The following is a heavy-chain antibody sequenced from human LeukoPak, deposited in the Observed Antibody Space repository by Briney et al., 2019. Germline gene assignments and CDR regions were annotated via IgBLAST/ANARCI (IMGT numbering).Heavy chain of an antibody. Sequence: SETLSLTCTVSGGSISSSSHYWGWIRQPPGKGLEWIASIFYSGSTYYNPSLKSRVTISVDTSKNQFSLKLSSVTAADTAVYYCARSYTYWFDPWGQGTLVTVSS. V-gene: IGHV4-39*07. CDR3: ARSYTYWFDP. D-gene: IGHD3-16*01. J-gene: IGHJ5*02. CDR1: GGSISSSSHY. CDR2: IFYSGST.